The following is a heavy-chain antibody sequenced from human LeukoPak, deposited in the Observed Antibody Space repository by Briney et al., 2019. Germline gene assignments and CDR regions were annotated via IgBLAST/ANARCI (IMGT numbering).Heavy chain of an antibody. CDR3: ARVKGFEYDNGDYANWSAFDI. CDR1: GYTFTSYG. CDR2: STTYNGNT. V-gene: IGHV1-18*01. D-gene: IGHD4-17*01. J-gene: IGHJ3*02. Sequence: ASVKVSCKASGYTFTSYGISWVRQAPGQGLEWMGWSTTYNGNTNYAQKLQGRVTMTTDTSTSTAYMELRSLISDDTAVYYCARVKGFEYDNGDYANWSAFDIWGQGTMVTVSS.